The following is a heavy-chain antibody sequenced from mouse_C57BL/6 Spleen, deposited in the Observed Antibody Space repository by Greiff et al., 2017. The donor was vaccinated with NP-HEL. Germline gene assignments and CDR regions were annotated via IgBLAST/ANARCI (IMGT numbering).Heavy chain of an antibody. CDR3: ARDLGRAMDY. D-gene: IGHD4-1*01. CDR1: GFTFSSYA. CDR2: ISDGGSYT. J-gene: IGHJ4*01. V-gene: IGHV5-4*01. Sequence: EVQRVESGGGLVKPGGSLKLSCAASGFTFSSYAMSWVRQTPEKRLEWVATISDGGSYTYYPDNVKGRFTISRDNAKNNLYLQMSHLKSEDTAMYYCARDLGRAMDYWGQGTSVTVSS.